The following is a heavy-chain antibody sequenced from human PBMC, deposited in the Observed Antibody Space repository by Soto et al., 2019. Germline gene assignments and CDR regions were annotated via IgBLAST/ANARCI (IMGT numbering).Heavy chain of an antibody. Sequence: GGSLRLSCAASVFTFSSYAMSWVRQAPGKGLEWVSAISGSGGSTYYADSVKGRFTISRDNSKNTLCLQMNSLRAEDTAVYYCLKDQEGDYSGFVFDYWGPGTLVTV. V-gene: IGHV3-23*01. J-gene: IGHJ4*02. CDR1: VFTFSSYA. CDR3: LKDQEGDYSGFVFDY. D-gene: IGHD5-12*01. CDR2: ISGSGGST.